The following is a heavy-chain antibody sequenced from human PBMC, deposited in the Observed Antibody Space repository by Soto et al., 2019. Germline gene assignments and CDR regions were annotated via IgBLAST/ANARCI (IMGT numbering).Heavy chain of an antibody. CDR2: ISGSGGST. D-gene: IGHD1-26*01. V-gene: IGHV3-23*01. CDR3: AKSGSGSYYNALDY. J-gene: IGHJ4*02. CDR1: GFTFSSYA. Sequence: GGSLRLSCAASGFTFSSYAMSWVRQAPGKGLEWVSAISGSGGSTYYADSVKGRFTISRDNSKNTLYLQMNSLRAEDTAVYYCAKSGSGSYYNALDYWGKGTLVTVSS.